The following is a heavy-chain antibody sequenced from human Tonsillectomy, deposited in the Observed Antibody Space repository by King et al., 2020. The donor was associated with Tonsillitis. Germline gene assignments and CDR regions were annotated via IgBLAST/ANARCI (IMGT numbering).Heavy chain of an antibody. J-gene: IGHJ4*02. CDR2: ISYDGSNK. V-gene: IGHV3-30*18. D-gene: IGHD1-26*01. CDR3: AKELFTVRSGSYFCVDY. CDR1: GFTFSSYG. Sequence: VQLVESGGGVVQPGRSLRLSCAASGFTFSSYGMHWVRQAPGKGLEWVAVISYDGSNKYYADSVKGRFTISRDNSKNTLYLQMNSLRAEDTAVYYCAKELFTVRSGSYFCVDYWGQGTLVTVSS.